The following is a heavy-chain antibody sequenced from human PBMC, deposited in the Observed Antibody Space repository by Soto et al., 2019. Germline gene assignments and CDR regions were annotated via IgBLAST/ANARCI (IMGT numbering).Heavy chain of an antibody. D-gene: IGHD3-22*01. CDR1: GGTFSSYA. CDR3: ARVEGSHYYDSSGYYYSS. Sequence: QVQLVQSGAEVKKPGSSVKVSCKASGGTFSSYAISWVRQAPGQGLEWMGGIIPIFGTANNAQKFQGRVTITADKSTSTAYMELSSLRSEDTAVYYCARVEGSHYYDSSGYYYSSWGQGTLVTVSS. J-gene: IGHJ5*02. V-gene: IGHV1-69*06. CDR2: IIPIFGTA.